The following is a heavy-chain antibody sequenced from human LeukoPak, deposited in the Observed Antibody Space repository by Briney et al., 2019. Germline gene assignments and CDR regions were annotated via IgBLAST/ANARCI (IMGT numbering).Heavy chain of an antibody. CDR2: INSDGSST. D-gene: IGHD4-17*01. CDR1: GFTFSGYW. CDR3: ARTSDYDHMRY. Sequence: GGSLRLSCAASGFTFSGYWMSWVRQAPGKGLVWVSRINSDGSSTSYADSVKGRFTISRDNAKNTLYLQMNSLRAEDTAVYYCARTSDYDHMRYWGQGTLVTVSS. V-gene: IGHV3-74*01. J-gene: IGHJ4*02.